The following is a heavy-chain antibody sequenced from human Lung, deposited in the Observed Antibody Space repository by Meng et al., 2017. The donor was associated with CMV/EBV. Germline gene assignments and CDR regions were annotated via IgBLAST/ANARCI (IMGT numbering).Heavy chain of an antibody. CDR1: GGTFSSYT. CDR3: ARASSVVVPVDY. D-gene: IGHD2-2*01. Sequence: SVKVSCKASGGTFSSYTISWVRQAPGQGLEWMGRIIPILGIANYAQKFQGRVTITADKSTSTAYMELSSLRSEDTAVYYCARASSVVVPVDYWGQGTLVTVPS. CDR2: IIPILGIA. V-gene: IGHV1-69*02. J-gene: IGHJ4*02.